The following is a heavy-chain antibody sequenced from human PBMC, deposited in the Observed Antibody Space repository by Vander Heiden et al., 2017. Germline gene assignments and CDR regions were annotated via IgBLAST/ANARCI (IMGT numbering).Heavy chain of an antibody. J-gene: IGHJ4*02. CDR3: ARDKCGGDCYLDTSFDY. D-gene: IGHD2-21*02. CDR2: ISYDGSNK. V-gene: IGHV3-30*01. Sequence: QVQLVESGGGVVQPGRSLRLACAASGFTFSSYAMHWVRQAPGKGLGWVAVISYDGSNKYYADSVKGRFTISRDNSKNTLYLQMNSLRAEDTAVYYCARDKCGGDCYLDTSFDYWGQGTLVTVSS. CDR1: GFTFSSYA.